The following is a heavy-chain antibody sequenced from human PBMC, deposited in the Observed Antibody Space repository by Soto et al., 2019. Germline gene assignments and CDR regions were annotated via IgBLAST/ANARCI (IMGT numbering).Heavy chain of an antibody. D-gene: IGHD3-10*01. CDR1: GYTFTSYD. CDR2: MNTNSGNT. J-gene: IGHJ4*02. Sequence: ASVKVSCKASGYTFTSYDINWVRQATGQGLEWMGWMNTNSGNTGYAQKFQGRVTMTRNTSISTAYMELSSLRSKDTAVYYCALLWFGELSTKDFDYWGQGTLVTVSS. V-gene: IGHV1-8*01. CDR3: ALLWFGELSTKDFDY.